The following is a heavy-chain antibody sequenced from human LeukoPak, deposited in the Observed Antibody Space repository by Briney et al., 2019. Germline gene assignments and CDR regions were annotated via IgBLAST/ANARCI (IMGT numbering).Heavy chain of an antibody. CDR1: GGTFSSYA. V-gene: IGHV1-69*01. D-gene: IGHD6-13*01. Sequence: GASVKVSCKASGGTFSSYAISWVRQAPGQGLEWMGGIIPIFGTANYAQKFQGRVTITADESTSTAYMELSSLRSEDTAVYYCARGGVAAAGPLYYYYGMDVWGQGTTVTVSS. J-gene: IGHJ6*02. CDR3: ARGGVAAAGPLYYYYGMDV. CDR2: IIPIFGTA.